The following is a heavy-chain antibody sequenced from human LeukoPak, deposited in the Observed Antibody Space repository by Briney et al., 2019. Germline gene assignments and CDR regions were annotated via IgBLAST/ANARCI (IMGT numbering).Heavy chain of an antibody. V-gene: IGHV3-33*01. CDR2: IWYDVSNK. CDR1: GFTFRNYG. J-gene: IGHJ5*02. Sequence: GGSLRLSCAASGFTFRNYGMHWVRQAPGKGLEWVAVIWYDVSNKYYADSVKGRFTISKDNSKNTLYLQMNSLRAEDTAVYYCARDIDTSGRYGWFDPWGQGTLVTVSS. D-gene: IGHD3-22*01. CDR3: ARDIDTSGRYGWFDP.